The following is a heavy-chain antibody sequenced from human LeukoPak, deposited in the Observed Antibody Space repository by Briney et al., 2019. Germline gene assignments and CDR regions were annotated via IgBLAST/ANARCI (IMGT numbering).Heavy chain of an antibody. V-gene: IGHV3-23*01. J-gene: IGHJ4*02. CDR3: AKTEAPAAIRAGSDY. D-gene: IGHD2-2*02. CDR1: GFTFSNYG. Sequence: PGGSLRLSCAASGFTFSNYGMSWVRQAPGKGLEWVSTISSSGSATYNAGSVKGRFTTSRDNSNNTLYLQMNSLRAEDMAVYYCAKTEAPAAIRAGSDYWGQGTLVTVSS. CDR2: ISSSGSAT.